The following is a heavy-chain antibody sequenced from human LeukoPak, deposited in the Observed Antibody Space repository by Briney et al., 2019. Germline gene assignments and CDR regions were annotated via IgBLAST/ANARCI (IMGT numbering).Heavy chain of an antibody. CDR2: IRYDGSNK. CDR1: GFTFSTYA. V-gene: IGHV3-30*02. CDR3: AKDWSYQGYYYYMDV. Sequence: GGSLRLSCAASGFTFSTYAMHWVRQAPGKGLEWVAFIRYDGSNKYYADSVKGRFTISRDNSKNTLYLQMNSLRTDDTAVYYCAKDWSYQGYYYYMDVWGKGTTVTISS. D-gene: IGHD1-26*01. J-gene: IGHJ6*03.